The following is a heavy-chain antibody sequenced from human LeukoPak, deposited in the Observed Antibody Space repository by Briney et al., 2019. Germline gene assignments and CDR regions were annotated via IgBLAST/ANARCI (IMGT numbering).Heavy chain of an antibody. V-gene: IGHV3-7*01. CDR1: GVSVSGYW. CDR3: AREWQGGIAAAGTRIEGDY. J-gene: IGHJ4*02. Sequence: GGSLRLSCAVPGVSVSGYWMTWVRQAPGKGLEWVANIKQDGSEKNYVDSVKGRFTISRDNAENSLFLQMNSLRVEDTAVYYCAREWQGGIAAAGTRIEGDYWGQGTLVAVSS. D-gene: IGHD6-13*01. CDR2: IKQDGSEK.